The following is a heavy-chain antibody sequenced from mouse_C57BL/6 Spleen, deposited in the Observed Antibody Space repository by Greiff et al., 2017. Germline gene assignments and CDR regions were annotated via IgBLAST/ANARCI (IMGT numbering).Heavy chain of an antibody. CDR1: GFTFSDAW. D-gene: IGHD3-3*01. Sequence: EVQLQQSGGGLVQPGGSMKLSCDASGFTFSDAWMDWVRQSPEKGLEWVAEIRNKANNHATYYAVSVKGRFTISSDDSKSSVYLHMSSLRAEDTGIYYCTRRGTSYFDYWGQGTTLTVSS. J-gene: IGHJ2*01. CDR3: TRRGTSYFDY. CDR2: IRNKANNHAT. V-gene: IGHV6-6*01.